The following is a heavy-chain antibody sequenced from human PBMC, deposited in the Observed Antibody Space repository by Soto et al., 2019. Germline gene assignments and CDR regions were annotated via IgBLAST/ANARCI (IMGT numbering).Heavy chain of an antibody. CDR2: VSYDGYNK. J-gene: IGHJ4*02. Sequence: PGGSLRLSCAASGFTFSNYGMHWVRQAPGKGLEWVAIVSYDGYNKYYADSVKGRFTISRDNSKNTLFLQMNSLRAEDTAVYYCARDQGQLLLYCFSYWGQGTLVTVSS. CDR3: ARDQGQLLLYCFSY. CDR1: GFTFSNYG. D-gene: IGHD6-13*01. V-gene: IGHV3-30*03.